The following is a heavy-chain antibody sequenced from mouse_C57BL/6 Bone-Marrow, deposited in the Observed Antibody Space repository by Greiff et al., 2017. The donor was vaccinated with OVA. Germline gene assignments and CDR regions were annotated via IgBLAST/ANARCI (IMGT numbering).Heavy chain of an antibody. V-gene: IGHV1-85*01. Sequence: QVQLKESGPELVKPGASVKLSCKASGYTFTSHDINWVKQRPGQGLEWIGWIYPRDGSTKYNEKFKGKATLTVDTSSSTAYIELHSLTSEDSAVYFCARSRYYGILRRYFDVWGTGTTVTVSS. CDR3: ARSRYYGILRRYFDV. CDR1: GYTFTSHD. CDR2: IYPRDGST. D-gene: IGHD2-1*01. J-gene: IGHJ1*03.